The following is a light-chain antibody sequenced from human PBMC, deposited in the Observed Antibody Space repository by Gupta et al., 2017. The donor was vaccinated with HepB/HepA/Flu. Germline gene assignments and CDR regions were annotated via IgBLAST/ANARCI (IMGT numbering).Light chain of an antibody. CDR2: GAS. V-gene: IGKV3-15*01. J-gene: IGKJ1*01. CDR3: QQKHSWPRT. Sequence: EIVMTQSPATLSVSPGERATLSCRASQSISTNLAWYQHKPGQAPRLLIYGASTRATDSPARFSGSGSGTQFTLTITRLQSEDFALYYCQQKHSWPRTFGQGTKVEI. CDR1: QSISTN.